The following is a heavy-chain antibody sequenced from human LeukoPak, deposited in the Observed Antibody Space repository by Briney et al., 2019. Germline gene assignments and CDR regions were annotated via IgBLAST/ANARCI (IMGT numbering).Heavy chain of an antibody. CDR2: IIPIFGTA. CDR1: GGTFSSYA. V-gene: IGHV1-69*05. CDR3: ARDPSNFYSGSYYSYPDY. Sequence: ASVKVSCKASGGTFSSYAISWVRQAPGQGLEWMGGIIPIFGTANYAQKFQGRVTMTRDTSTSTVYMGLSSLRSEDTAVYYCARDPSNFYSGSYYSYPDYWGQGTLVTVSS. D-gene: IGHD1-26*01. J-gene: IGHJ4*02.